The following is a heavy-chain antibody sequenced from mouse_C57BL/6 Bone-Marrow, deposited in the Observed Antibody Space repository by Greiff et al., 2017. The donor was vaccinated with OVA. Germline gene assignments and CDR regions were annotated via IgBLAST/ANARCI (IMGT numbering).Heavy chain of an antibody. CDR2: INSDGGST. D-gene: IGHD2-3*01. CDR3: SRLPDARYFDV. Sequence: EVQLVQSGGGLVQPGESLKLSCESNEYDFPSPDMSWVRKTPEQRLELVAAINSDGGSTYYPATMERRFIISRDNTKKTLYLQMSSLEDEDTALCYGSRLPDARYFDVGGTGTSVTVSA. CDR1: EYDFPSPD. V-gene: IGHV5-2*01. J-gene: IGHJ1*03.